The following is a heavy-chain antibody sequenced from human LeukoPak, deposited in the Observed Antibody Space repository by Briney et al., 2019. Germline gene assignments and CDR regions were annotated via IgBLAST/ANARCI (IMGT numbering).Heavy chain of an antibody. Sequence: GGSLRLSCAASGFTFSSYSMSWVRQAPGKGLQWVGHIRSETDGATTDYAAAVQGRFTISRDDSKKMLYLEMNSLTTEDTAVYYCTTDLNQRLKWFGNPLDHWGQGTPVTVSS. V-gene: IGHV3-15*01. CDR1: GFTFSSYS. CDR2: IRSETDGATT. D-gene: IGHD3-10*01. J-gene: IGHJ4*02. CDR3: TTDLNQRLKWFGNPLDH.